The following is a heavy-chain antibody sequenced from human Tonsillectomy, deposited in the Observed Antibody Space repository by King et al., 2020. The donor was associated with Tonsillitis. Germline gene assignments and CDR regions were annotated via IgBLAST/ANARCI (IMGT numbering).Heavy chain of an antibody. D-gene: IGHD2-2*02. J-gene: IGHJ4*02. CDR1: GFTFSSYA. CDR3: ARALYLQYYFDY. CDR2: LSYDGSNK. Sequence: VQLVESGGGVVQPGRSLRLSCAASGFTFSSYAMHWVRQAPGKGLEWGAVLSYDGSNKYYADSVKGRFTISRDNSKNTLYLQMNSLSAEDTAVYYCARALYLQYYFDYWGQGTLVTVSS. V-gene: IGHV3-30-3*01.